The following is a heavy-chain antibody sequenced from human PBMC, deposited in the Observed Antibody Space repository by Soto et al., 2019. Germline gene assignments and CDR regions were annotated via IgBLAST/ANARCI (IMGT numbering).Heavy chain of an antibody. CDR1: GGSITSITNHY. V-gene: IGHV4-59*08. CDR2: ISYSGHT. Sequence: PSETLSLTCTVSGGSITSITNHYCSWIRQPPGKGLEWIGHISYSGHTSYNPSLKSRVILSVDTSKNQVSLNLASVTAADTAVYYCATQGFGTLHGLVDVWGQGTTVT. D-gene: IGHD1-7*01. CDR3: ATQGFGTLHGLVDV. J-gene: IGHJ6*02.